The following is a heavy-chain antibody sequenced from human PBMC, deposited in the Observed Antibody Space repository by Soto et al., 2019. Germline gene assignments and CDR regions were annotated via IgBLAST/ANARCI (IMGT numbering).Heavy chain of an antibody. CDR2: ISAGGDGT. CDR1: GFSFRSYA. J-gene: IGHJ4*02. V-gene: IGHV3-23*01. CDR3: ADGGRYPYF. Sequence: EVQLLESGGGLVQPGGSLTLSCAASGFSFRSYAMGWVRQAPGKGLAWVSSISAGGDGTYYADSVKGRFTISRDNPKNPLYLQMDSLRAEDTAVYYCADGGRYPYFWGQGTLVTVSS. D-gene: IGHD1-26*01.